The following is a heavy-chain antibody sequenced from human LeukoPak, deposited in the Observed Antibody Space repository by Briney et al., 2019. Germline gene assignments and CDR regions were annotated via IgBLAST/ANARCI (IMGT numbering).Heavy chain of an antibody. V-gene: IGHV1-46*01. Sequence: ASVKVSCKASGDTFSNYYMHWVRQAPGQGLEWMGVMNARGGSTSYAQKFQGRVNMTRDTSTSTDYMELSSLRSEDTAMYYCARRSDFCISTSCYLHYWGQGTLVTVSS. CDR3: ARRSDFCISTSCYLHY. J-gene: IGHJ4*02. CDR1: GDTFSNYY. CDR2: MNARGGST. D-gene: IGHD2-2*01.